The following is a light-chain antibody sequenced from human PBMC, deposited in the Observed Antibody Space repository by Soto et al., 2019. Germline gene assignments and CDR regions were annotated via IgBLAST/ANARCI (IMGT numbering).Light chain of an antibody. V-gene: IGLV2-14*01. CDR3: SSYTSSGTQV. Sequence: QSVLTQPASVSGSPGQSITISCTATSRVVDNYNFVSWYQHHPGKAPKLMIYEVTRRPSGVSSRFSGSKSGNTASLTISGLQAEDEADYYCSSYTSSGTQVFGTGTKVTVL. CDR2: EVT. J-gene: IGLJ1*01. CDR1: SRVVDNYNF.